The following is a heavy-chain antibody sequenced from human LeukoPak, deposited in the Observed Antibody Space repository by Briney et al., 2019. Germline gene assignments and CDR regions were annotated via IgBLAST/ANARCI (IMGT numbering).Heavy chain of an antibody. J-gene: IGHJ4*02. V-gene: IGHV4-39*07. Sequence: KPSETLSLTCTVSGGSISSSTHYWGWIRQPPGKGLEWIGSIYHSGSTYYNPSLKNRVTMSVDTSKNQFSLNLSSVTAADTAVYYCARVGEGNYPVQNLDYWGQGTLAAVSS. CDR3: ARVGEGNYPVQNLDY. D-gene: IGHD3-22*01. CDR2: IYHSGST. CDR1: GGSISSSTHY.